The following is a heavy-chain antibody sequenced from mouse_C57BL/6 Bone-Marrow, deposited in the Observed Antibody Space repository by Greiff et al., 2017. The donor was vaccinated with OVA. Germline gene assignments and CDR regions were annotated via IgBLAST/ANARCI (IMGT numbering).Heavy chain of an antibody. Sequence: QVQLQQPGAELVKPGASVKLSCKASGYTFTSYWMHWVKQRPGQGLEWIGMIHPTSGSTNYNEKFKSKATLTVDKSSSTAYMQLSSLTSEDSAVYYCARSAQYYYAMDYWGQGTSVTVSS. V-gene: IGHV1-64*01. CDR1: GYTFTSYW. J-gene: IGHJ4*01. CDR3: ARSAQYYYAMDY. CDR2: IHPTSGST.